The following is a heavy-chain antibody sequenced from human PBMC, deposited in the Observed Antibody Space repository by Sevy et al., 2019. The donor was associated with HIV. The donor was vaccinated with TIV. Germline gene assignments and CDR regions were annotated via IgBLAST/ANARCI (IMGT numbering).Heavy chain of an antibody. V-gene: IGHV4-59*01. Sequence: SETLSLTCTVSGGSISSYYWSWIRQPPGKGLEWIGYIYYSGSTNYNPSLKSRVTISVDTSKNQFSLKLSSVTAADTAVYYCARYYYDSSGYQTDYWGQGTLVTVSS. J-gene: IGHJ4*02. CDR1: GGSISSYY. D-gene: IGHD3-22*01. CDR2: IYYSGST. CDR3: ARYYYDSSGYQTDY.